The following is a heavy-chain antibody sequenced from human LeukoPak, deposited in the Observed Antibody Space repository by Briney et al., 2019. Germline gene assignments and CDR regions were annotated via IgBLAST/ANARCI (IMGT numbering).Heavy chain of an antibody. V-gene: IGHV4-59*01. CDR2: IYYSGST. J-gene: IGHJ5*02. CDR3: ARGLRFLNWFDP. D-gene: IGHD3-3*01. Sequence: SETLSLTCTDPGGSISSYYWSSIRQPPGKGLEWIGYIYYSGSTNYNPSLKSRVTISVDTSKNQFSLKLSSVTAADPAVYYCARGLRFLNWFDPWGQGTLVTVSS. CDR1: GGSISSYY.